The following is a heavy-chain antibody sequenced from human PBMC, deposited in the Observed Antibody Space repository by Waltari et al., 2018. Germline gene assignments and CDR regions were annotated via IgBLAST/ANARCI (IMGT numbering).Heavy chain of an antibody. CDR2: IDQYGDSK. CDR1: AFDVRTSW. J-gene: IGHJ5*02. Sequence: EVQLVESGGTVVQPGGSLPPPCVGSAFDVRTSWLRRVPQAPGKGLEGVGNIDQYGDSKYYVDSGEGRFTISRDNAEKSVYLQMNNLRADDTAVYFCARDLPMYVSRDAVRALDHWGQGTLVTVSS. D-gene: IGHD2-8*01. V-gene: IGHV3-7*01. CDR3: ARDLPMYVSRDAVRALDH.